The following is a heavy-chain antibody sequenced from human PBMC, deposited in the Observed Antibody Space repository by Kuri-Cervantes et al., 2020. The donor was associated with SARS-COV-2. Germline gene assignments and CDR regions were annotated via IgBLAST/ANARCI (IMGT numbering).Heavy chain of an antibody. Sequence: SETLSLTCAISGDSVSSNSAAWNWIRQSPSRGLEWLGRTYYRSKWYNDYAVSGKSRITINPDTSKNQFSLQLNSVTPEDTAVYYCARTLGIAVAGHYYGMDVWAQGTTVTVSS. CDR1: GDSVSSNSAA. CDR2: TYYRSKWYN. CDR3: ARTLGIAVAGHYYGMDV. D-gene: IGHD6-19*01. J-gene: IGHJ6*02. V-gene: IGHV6-1*01.